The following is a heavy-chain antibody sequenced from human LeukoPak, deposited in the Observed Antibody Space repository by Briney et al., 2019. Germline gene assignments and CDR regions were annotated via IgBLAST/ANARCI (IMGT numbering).Heavy chain of an antibody. D-gene: IGHD2-2*01. CDR2: IYSSEST. CDR1: GVSISSYY. J-gene: IGHJ4*02. Sequence: PSETLSLTCTFSGVSISSYYWSWIRQPAGKGLEWIGRIYSSESTNYNPSLKRRVTLSVHTPKNGFTLTLSSVTAADTAVYYCARDSYSTSCYDYWGQGTLVTVSS. CDR3: ARDSYSTSCYDY. V-gene: IGHV4-4*07.